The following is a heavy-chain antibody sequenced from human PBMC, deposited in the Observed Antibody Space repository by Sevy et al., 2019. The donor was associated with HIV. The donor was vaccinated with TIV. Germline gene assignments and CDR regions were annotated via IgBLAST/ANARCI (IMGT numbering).Heavy chain of an antibody. V-gene: IGHV3-21*01. CDR1: GFTFSSYS. J-gene: IGHJ4*02. Sequence: GGSLRLSCAASGFTFSSYSMNWVRQAPGKGLEWVSSISSSSSYIYYADSVKGRFTISRDNAKNSLYLQMNSLRAEDTAVYYCATLGGSSSWYGDTYYFDYWGQGTLVTASS. D-gene: IGHD6-13*01. CDR3: ATLGGSSSWYGDTYYFDY. CDR2: ISSSSSYI.